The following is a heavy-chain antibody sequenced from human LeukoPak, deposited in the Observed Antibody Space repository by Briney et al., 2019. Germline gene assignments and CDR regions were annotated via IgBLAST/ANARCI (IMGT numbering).Heavy chain of an antibody. V-gene: IGHV4-4*07. CDR2: IYTSGST. D-gene: IGHD1-26*01. J-gene: IGHJ6*02. CDR3: ARVSGSTYYYYYGMDV. Sequence: SETLSLTCTVSGGSISSYYWSLIRQPAGKGLEWIGSIYTSGSTNYNPSLKSRVTMSVDTSKNQFSLKLSSVTAADTAVYYCARVSGSTYYYYYGMDVWGQGTTVTVSS. CDR1: GGSISSYY.